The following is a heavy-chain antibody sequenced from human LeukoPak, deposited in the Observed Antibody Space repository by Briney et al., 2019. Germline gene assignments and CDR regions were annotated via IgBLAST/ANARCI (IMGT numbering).Heavy chain of an antibody. CDR1: GYSFSSHD. CDR3: ARGGIHFSSLEFLLDF. D-gene: IGHD3-3*01. CDR2: MNPSSGKT. V-gene: IGHV1-8*03. Sequence: ASVKVSCKASGYSFSSHDISWVRQAAGQGLEWMGWMNPSSGKTGYAQQFQGRVTISRDASLSTAYMELSSLTSEDTAVYFCARGGIHFSSLEFLLDFWGQGTLVTVSS. J-gene: IGHJ4*02.